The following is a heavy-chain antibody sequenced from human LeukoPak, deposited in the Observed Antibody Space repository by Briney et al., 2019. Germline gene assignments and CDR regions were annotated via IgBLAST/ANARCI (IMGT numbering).Heavy chain of an antibody. D-gene: IGHD3-10*01. CDR1: GGSISSYY. V-gene: IGHV4-59*01. J-gene: IGHJ4*02. Sequence: KPSETLSLTCAVYGGSISSYYWSWIRQPPGKGLEWIGYIYYSGSTNYNPSLKSRVTISVDTSKNQFSLKLSSVTAADTAVYYCARDLHYYGSGSLDYWGQGTLVTVSS. CDR2: IYYSGST. CDR3: ARDLHYYGSGSLDY.